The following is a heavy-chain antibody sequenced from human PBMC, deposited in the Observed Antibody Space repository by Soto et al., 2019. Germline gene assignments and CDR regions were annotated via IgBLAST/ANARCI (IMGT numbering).Heavy chain of an antibody. CDR3: ARDRGSGWFVY. Sequence: GASVKVSXKASGYTFNSYGISWVRQAPGQGLEWMGWISAYNGNTNYAQKFQGRVTLTTDTSTSTAYMELRSLTSDDTSVYYCARDRGSGWFVYWGQGALVTVSS. J-gene: IGHJ4*02. V-gene: IGHV1-18*01. CDR1: GYTFNSYG. D-gene: IGHD6-19*01. CDR2: ISAYNGNT.